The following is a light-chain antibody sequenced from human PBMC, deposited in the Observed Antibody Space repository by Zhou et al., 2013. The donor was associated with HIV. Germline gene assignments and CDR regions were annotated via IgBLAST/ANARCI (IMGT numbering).Light chain of an antibody. CDR1: QGIGSW. CDR2: AAS. J-gene: IGKJ2*01. V-gene: IGKV1-12*01. CDR3: QQANRFPQT. Sequence: DIQMTQSPSSVSASVGDRVTITCRASQGIGSWVAWFQQKPGKAPKLLIYAASNLHSGVPSRFSGSGFGTDFTLTINRLHPEDFATYYCQQANRFPQTFGQGTKVEIK.